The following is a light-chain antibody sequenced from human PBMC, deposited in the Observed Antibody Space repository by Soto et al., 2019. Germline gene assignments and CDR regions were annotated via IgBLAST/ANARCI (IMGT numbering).Light chain of an antibody. V-gene: IGLV1-51*01. CDR1: SSNIGNNY. CDR2: DNR. CDR3: ATWDTRLNAGV. Sequence: QSVLTQPPSVSAAPGQKVTISCSGSSSNIGNNYVSWYQQLPGTAPKLLIFDNRQRPSGIPDRFSGSKSGTSATLHITGLQTGDEADYYCATWDTRLNAGVFGGGTKLTVL. J-gene: IGLJ2*01.